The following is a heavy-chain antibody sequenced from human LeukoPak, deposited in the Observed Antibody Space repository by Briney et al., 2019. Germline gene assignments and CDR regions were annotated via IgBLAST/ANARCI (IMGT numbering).Heavy chain of an antibody. CDR1: GFTFSSYS. CDR2: ISSSSSYI. J-gene: IGHJ5*02. CDR3: ASSSIAAPRGFDP. D-gene: IGHD6-6*01. V-gene: IGHV3-21*01. Sequence: GSLRLSCAASGFTFSSYSMNWVRQAPGKGLEWVSSISSSSSYIYYADSVKGRFTISRDNAKNSLYLQMNSLRAEDTAVYYCASSSIAAPRGFDPWGQGTLVTVSS.